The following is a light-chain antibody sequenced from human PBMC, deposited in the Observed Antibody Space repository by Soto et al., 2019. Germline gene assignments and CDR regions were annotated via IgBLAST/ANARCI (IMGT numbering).Light chain of an antibody. J-gene: IGKJ4*01. Sequence: EIVLTQSPAILSLSPGERATLSCRTSQSVSSYLAWYQQKPGQTPRLLIYDASNRATDIPARFSGSGSGTDFTLTISSLEPEDSAVYYCAQRSNWLTFGGGTKVYIK. CDR3: AQRSNWLT. CDR2: DAS. V-gene: IGKV3-11*01. CDR1: QSVSSY.